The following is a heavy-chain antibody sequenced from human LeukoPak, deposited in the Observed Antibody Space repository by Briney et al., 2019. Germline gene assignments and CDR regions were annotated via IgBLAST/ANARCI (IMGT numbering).Heavy chain of an antibody. V-gene: IGHV3-53*01. D-gene: IGHD1-26*01. CDR1: GFIVSRNY. J-gene: IGHJ4*02. CDR3: ASGATSEFDY. CDR2: IYSGGST. Sequence: GGSLRLSCAASGFIVSRNYMSWVRQAQGKGLDWVSVIYSGGSTYYADSVKDRFTISRDNSKNTLYLQMNSLRAEDTAVYYCASGATSEFDYWGQGTLVTVSS.